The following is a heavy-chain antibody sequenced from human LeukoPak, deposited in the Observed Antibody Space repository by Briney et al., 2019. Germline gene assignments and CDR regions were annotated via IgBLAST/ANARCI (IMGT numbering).Heavy chain of an antibody. CDR1: GGSISSYY. J-gene: IGHJ4*02. V-gene: IGHV4-59*01. CDR3: ARGGPLYYYDSSGYDEKEYHFDY. D-gene: IGHD3-22*01. Sequence: ASETLSLTCTVSGGSISSYYWSWIRQPPGKGLEWIGYIYYSGSTNYNPSLKSRVTISVDTSKNQFSLKLSSVTAADTAVYYCARGGPLYYYDSSGYDEKEYHFDYWGQGTLVTVSS. CDR2: IYYSGST.